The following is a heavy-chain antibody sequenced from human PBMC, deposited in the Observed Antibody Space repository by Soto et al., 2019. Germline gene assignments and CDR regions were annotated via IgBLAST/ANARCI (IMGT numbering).Heavy chain of an antibody. Sequence: GGSLRLSCAASGFTFSSYGMHWVRQAPGKGLEWVAVISYDGSNKYYADSVKGRFTISRDNSKNTLNLQMNSLRAEDTALYYCAKDGCSSTSCSPNYYYYYYMDVWGKGTTVTVSS. D-gene: IGHD2-2*01. V-gene: IGHV3-30*18. CDR2: ISYDGSNK. CDR1: GFTFSSYG. J-gene: IGHJ6*03. CDR3: AKDGCSSTSCSPNYYYYYYMDV.